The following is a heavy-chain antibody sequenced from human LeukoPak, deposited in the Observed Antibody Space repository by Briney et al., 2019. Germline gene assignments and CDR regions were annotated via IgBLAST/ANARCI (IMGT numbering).Heavy chain of an antibody. CDR3: AREACPYRLCYYDSSGYSLNYYFDY. Sequence: GGSLRLSCAASGFTFSSYWMSWVRQAPGKGLEWVAVISYDGSNKYYADSVKGRFTISRDNSKNTLYLQMNSLRAEDTAVYYCAREACPYRLCYYDSSGYSLNYYFDYWGQGTLDTVSS. V-gene: IGHV3-30-3*01. J-gene: IGHJ4*02. CDR1: GFTFSSYW. CDR2: ISYDGSNK. D-gene: IGHD3-22*01.